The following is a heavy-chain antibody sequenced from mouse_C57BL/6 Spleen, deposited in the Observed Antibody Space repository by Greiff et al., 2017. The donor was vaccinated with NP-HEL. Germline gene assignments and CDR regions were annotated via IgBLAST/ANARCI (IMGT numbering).Heavy chain of an antibody. J-gene: IGHJ2*01. CDR2: FYPGDGDT. Sequence: QVQLQQSGAELVKPGASVTISCKASGYAFSSYWLNWVKQRPGKGLEWIGQFYPGDGDTNYNGKFKGKATLTADKSSSTAYLQLSSLTSEDSAVYFCARAAYYSNYDYFDYWGQGTTLTVSS. V-gene: IGHV1-80*01. D-gene: IGHD2-5*01. CDR3: ARAAYYSNYDYFDY. CDR1: GYAFSSYW.